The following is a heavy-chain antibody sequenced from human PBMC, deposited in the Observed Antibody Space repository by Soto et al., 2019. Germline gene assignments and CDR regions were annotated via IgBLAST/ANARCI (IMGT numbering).Heavy chain of an antibody. V-gene: IGHV3-23*01. CDR2: ISGSGGST. CDR3: AKGAPLLRFSFLWFDY. D-gene: IGHD3-3*01. CDR1: GFTFSSYA. J-gene: IGHJ4*02. Sequence: PGGSLRLSCAASGFTFSSYAMSWVRQAPGKGLEWVSAISGSGGSTYYADSVKGRFTISRDNSKNTLYLQMNSLRAEDTAVYYCAKGAPLLRFSFLWFDYWGQGTLVTVSS.